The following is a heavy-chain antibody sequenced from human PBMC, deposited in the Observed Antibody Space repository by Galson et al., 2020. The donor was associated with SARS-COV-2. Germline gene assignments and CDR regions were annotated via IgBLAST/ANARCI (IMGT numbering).Heavy chain of an antibody. Sequence: LSLTCAASGFTFSSYGMHWVRQAPGKGLEGVAVIWYDGSRAYYEDSVKGRFTIFRDNSNNTLYLQMNSLRVEDTAVYYCARERYMGVWGQGTAVTVSS. J-gene: IGHJ6*01. CDR3: ARERYMGV. V-gene: IGHV3-33*01. CDR2: IWYDGSRA. D-gene: IGHD1-1*01. CDR1: GFTFSSYG.